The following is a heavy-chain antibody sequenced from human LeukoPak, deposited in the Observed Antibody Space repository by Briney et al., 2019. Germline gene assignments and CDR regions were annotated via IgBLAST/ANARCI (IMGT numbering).Heavy chain of an antibody. D-gene: IGHD3-9*01. V-gene: IGHV1-24*01. CDR1: GYTLTELS. J-gene: IGHJ4*02. Sequence: ASVKVSCKVSGYTLTELSMHWVRQAPGKGLEWMGGFDPEDGVTIYAQKFQGRVTMTEDTSTDTAYMELSSLRSEDTAVYYCATGLRYFDWLNDYWGQGTLVTVSS. CDR3: ATGLRYFDWLNDY. CDR2: FDPEDGVT.